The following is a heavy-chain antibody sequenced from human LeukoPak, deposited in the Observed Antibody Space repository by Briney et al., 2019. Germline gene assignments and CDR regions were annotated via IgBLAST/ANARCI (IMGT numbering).Heavy chain of an antibody. CDR2: ISSDGNNK. Sequence: GGSLTLSCAAGGFTFSNYGMQWVRQAPGKGLEWVAVISSDGNNKYYADSVKGRFTISRDNSKNTLYLQMNSLTTEDTAVYYCVKATVVRGVIISFDYWGQGTLVTVSS. J-gene: IGHJ4*02. V-gene: IGHV3-30*18. D-gene: IGHD3-10*01. CDR1: GFTFSNYG. CDR3: VKATVVRGVIISFDY.